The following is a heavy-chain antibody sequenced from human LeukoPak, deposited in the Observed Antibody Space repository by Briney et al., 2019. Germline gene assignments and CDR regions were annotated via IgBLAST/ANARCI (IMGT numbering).Heavy chain of an antibody. CDR1: GFTFSIYG. J-gene: IGHJ4*02. Sequence: PGGSLRLSCAASGFTFSIYGMHWVRQAPGKGLEWVTFIRSDGTKTHYADSVKGRFTISRDNSKNTLFLQIDNLRVDDTAVYYCAKGRGQDGQNLFDYWGQGTLITVSS. CDR2: IRSDGTKT. V-gene: IGHV3-30*02. CDR3: AKGRGQDGQNLFDY. D-gene: IGHD5-24*01.